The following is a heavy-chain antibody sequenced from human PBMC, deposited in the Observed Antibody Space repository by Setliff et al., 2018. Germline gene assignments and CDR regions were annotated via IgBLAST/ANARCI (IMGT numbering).Heavy chain of an antibody. Sequence: SETLSLTCTVSGGSTSSSSHYWGWIRQPPGKGLEWIGSIYYTGSTYYNPSLKSRVTMSVDTSKRQFSLKLGSATAADTAVYYCARDMGQPYYFESWGQGTLVTVSS. J-gene: IGHJ4*01. CDR3: ARDMGQPYYFES. CDR1: GGSTSSSSHY. V-gene: IGHV4-39*07. D-gene: IGHD1-1*01. CDR2: IYYTGST.